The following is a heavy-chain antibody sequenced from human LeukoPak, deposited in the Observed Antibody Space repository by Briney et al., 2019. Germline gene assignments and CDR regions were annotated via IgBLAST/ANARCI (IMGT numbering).Heavy chain of an antibody. D-gene: IGHD1-1*01. J-gene: IGHJ3*02. CDR1: GGSFSGYY. CDR2: INHSGST. V-gene: IGHV4-34*01. Sequence: SETLSLTCAVYGGSFSGYYWSWIRQPPGKGLEWIGEINHSGSTNYNPSLKSRGTISVDTSKNKFSLKLSSVTAADTAVYYCARAPRAAGTRGERRRGAFDIWGQGTMVTVSS. CDR3: ARAPRAAGTRGERRRGAFDI.